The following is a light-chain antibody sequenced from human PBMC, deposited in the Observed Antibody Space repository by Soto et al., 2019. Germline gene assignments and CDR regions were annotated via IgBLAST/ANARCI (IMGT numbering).Light chain of an antibody. V-gene: IGLV2-14*01. CDR2: EVS. CDR3: SSDTSSSTV. J-gene: IGLJ3*02. Sequence: QSALTQPASVSGSPGQSITISCTGTSSDVGGYNYVSWYQQHPGKAPKLMIYEVSNRPSGVSNRFSGSKSGNTASLTISGLQAEDEADYYCSSDTSSSTVFGGGTKRTVL. CDR1: SSDVGGYNY.